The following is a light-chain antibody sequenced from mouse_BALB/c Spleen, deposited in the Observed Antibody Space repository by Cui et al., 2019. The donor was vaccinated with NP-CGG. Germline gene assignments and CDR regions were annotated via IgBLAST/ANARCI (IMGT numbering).Light chain of an antibody. CDR3: ALWYSNHWV. Sequence: QAVVTQYSAPTTSPGETVTLTCRSSTGAVTTNNYANWVQEKPDHLFTGLIGGTNNRAPGVPARFSGSLIGDKAALTITGAQTEDEAIYFCALWYSNHWVFGGGTKLTVL. CDR2: GTN. V-gene: IGLV1*01. CDR1: TGAVTTNNY. J-gene: IGLJ1*01.